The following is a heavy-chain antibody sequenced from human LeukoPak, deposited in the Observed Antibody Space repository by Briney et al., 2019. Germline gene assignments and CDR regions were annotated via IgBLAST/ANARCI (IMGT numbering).Heavy chain of an antibody. CDR1: GFTFSDYS. J-gene: IGHJ4*02. CDR2: IRYDGNNK. D-gene: IGHD6-6*01. V-gene: IGHV3-30*02. CDR3: ARDLEFIAARPGYYFDY. Sequence: PGGSLRLSCAASGFTFSDYSMHWVRQAPGKGLNWVAFIRYDGNNKYYADSVKGRFTISRDNSKNTLYLQMNSLRAEDTAVYYCARDLEFIAARPGYYFDYWGQGTLVTVSS.